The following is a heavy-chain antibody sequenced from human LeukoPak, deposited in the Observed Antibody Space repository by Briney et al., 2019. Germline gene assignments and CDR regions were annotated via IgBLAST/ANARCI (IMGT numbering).Heavy chain of an antibody. V-gene: IGHV4-34*01. CDR2: INHSGST. CDR3: AREVVVAATPRSFDY. CDR1: GGSISGYY. J-gene: IGHJ4*02. D-gene: IGHD2-15*01. Sequence: SETLSLTCTVSGGSISGYYWSWIRQPPGKGLEWIGEINHSGSTNYNPSLKSRVTISVDTSKNQFSLKLSSVTAADTAVYYCAREVVVAATPRSFDYWGQGTLVTVSS.